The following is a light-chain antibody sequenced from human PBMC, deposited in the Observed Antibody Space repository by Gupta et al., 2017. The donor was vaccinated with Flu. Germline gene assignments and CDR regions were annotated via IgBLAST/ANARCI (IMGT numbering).Light chain of an antibody. V-gene: IGLV1-44*01. CDR3: AAWDDTLNGI. CDR2: NND. Sequence: RLVIYNNDKRPPGVPARLSGSKSGTSAPLAISGLQSGDEADYYCAAWDDTLNGIFGGGTRLTVL. J-gene: IGLJ2*01.